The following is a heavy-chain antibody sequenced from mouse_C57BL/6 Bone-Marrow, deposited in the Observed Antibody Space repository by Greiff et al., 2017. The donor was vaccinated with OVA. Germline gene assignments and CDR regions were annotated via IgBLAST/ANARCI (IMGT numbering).Heavy chain of an antibody. J-gene: IGHJ1*03. V-gene: IGHV3-6*01. CDR1: GYSITSGYY. Sequence: DVQLQESGPGLVKPSQSLSLTCSVTGYSITSGYYWNWIRQFPGNKLEWMGYISYDGSNNYNPSLKNRISITRDTSKNQFFLKLNSVTTEDTATYYCARGPGKLYVWGTGTTVTVSS. CDR2: ISYDGSN. CDR3: ARGPGKLYV.